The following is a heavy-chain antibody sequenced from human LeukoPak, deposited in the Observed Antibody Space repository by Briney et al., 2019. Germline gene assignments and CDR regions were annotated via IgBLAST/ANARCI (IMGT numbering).Heavy chain of an antibody. CDR2: IYYSGST. Sequence: SETLSLTCTVSGGSISSSSYYWGWIRQPPGKGLEWIGSIYYSGSTYYNPSLKSRVTISVDTSKNQFSLKLSSVTAADTAVYYCAGGDDSSGVAGVDAFDIWGQGTMVTVSS. CDR1: GGSISSSSYY. J-gene: IGHJ3*02. D-gene: IGHD3-22*01. V-gene: IGHV4-39*07. CDR3: AGGDDSSGVAGVDAFDI.